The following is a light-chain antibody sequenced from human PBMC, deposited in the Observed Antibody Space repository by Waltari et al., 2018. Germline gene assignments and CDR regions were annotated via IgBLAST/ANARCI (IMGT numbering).Light chain of an antibody. CDR1: QSLLNTSNNKKS. J-gene: IGKJ4*01. CDR3: QQYYGTPLT. CDR2: WAS. V-gene: IGKV4-1*01. Sequence: DIVMTQSQAFLAVSVREGAGFDFRSSQSLLNTSNNKKSLAWYQQKQGQPPKLLIYWASTRESGVPDRFTGSGSGTDFTLTISSLQAEDVAVYYCQQYYGTPLTFGGGTKVEI.